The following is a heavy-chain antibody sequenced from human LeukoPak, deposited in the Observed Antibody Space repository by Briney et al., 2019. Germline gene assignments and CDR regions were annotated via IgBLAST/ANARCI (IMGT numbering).Heavy chain of an antibody. V-gene: IGHV4-61*02. J-gene: IGHJ3*02. D-gene: IGHD6-13*01. Sequence: SETLSLTCTVSGGSISSGTYYWNWIRQPAGKGLEWIGRIYTSGSTKYNPSLKSRVTMPVDTSKNQFSLNLSSVTAADTAVYYCARDPYSSSWYGLAFDIWGQGTKVTVSS. CDR2: IYTSGST. CDR1: GGSISSGTYY. CDR3: ARDPYSSSWYGLAFDI.